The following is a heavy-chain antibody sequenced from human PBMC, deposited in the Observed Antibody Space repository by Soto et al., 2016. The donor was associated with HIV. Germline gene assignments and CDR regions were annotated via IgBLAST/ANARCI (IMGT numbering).Heavy chain of an antibody. Sequence: EVQLLESGGGLVQPGGSLRLSCAASGFTFSSYAMSWVRQAPGKGLEWVSAISGSGGSTYYADSVKGRFTISRDNSKNTLYLQMNSLRAEDTAVYYCAKTRGVKRGYGHGMLDYWGQGTLVTVSS. V-gene: IGHV3-23*01. CDR3: AKTRGVKRGYGHGMLDY. CDR1: GFTFSSYA. D-gene: IGHD3-22*01. J-gene: IGHJ4*02. CDR2: ISGSGGST.